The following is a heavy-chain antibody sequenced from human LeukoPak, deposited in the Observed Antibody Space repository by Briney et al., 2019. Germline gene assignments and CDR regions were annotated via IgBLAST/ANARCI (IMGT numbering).Heavy chain of an antibody. V-gene: IGHV3-23*01. CDR3: AKDGLYYDGSEHVYYFDY. CDR2: IIYSGGAT. D-gene: IGHD3-22*01. Sequence: GGSLRLSCAASGFTFSRSAMTWVRQGPGTGLEFVASIIYSGGATYYADSVKGRFTISRDNSKNTLYLQMNSLRAEDTALYYCAKDGLYYDGSEHVYYFDYWGQGTLVTVSS. J-gene: IGHJ4*02. CDR1: GFTFSRSA.